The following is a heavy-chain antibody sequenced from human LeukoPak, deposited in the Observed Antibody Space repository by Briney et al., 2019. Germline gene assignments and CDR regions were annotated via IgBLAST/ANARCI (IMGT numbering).Heavy chain of an antibody. Sequence: PSETLSLTCTVSGGSISSGDYYWSCIRQPPGKGLECNGYIYYSGSTYYNPSLKSRVTISVDTSKNQFSLKLSSVTAADTAVYYCASRSPGYSGPLQFDYWGQGTLVTVSS. CDR1: GGSISSGDYY. D-gene: IGHD5-12*01. CDR2: IYYSGST. J-gene: IGHJ4*02. CDR3: ASRSPGYSGPLQFDY. V-gene: IGHV4-30-4*01.